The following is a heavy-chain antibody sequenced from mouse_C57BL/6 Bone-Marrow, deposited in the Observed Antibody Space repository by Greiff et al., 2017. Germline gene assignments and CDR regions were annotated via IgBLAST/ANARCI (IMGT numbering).Heavy chain of an antibody. CDR2: ISSGSSNI. D-gene: IGHD3-2*02. V-gene: IGHV5-17*01. CDR3: ARLRKPQTGHFDY. J-gene: IGHJ2*01. Sequence: EVQLMESGGGLVKPGGSLKLSCAASGFTFSDYGMHWVRQAPEQGLEWVAYISSGSSNIYYAETVKGRFTISRDNAKNTLFLQMTSLMSEDTDMYDCARLRKPQTGHFDYWGQGTTLTVSS. CDR1: GFTFSDYG.